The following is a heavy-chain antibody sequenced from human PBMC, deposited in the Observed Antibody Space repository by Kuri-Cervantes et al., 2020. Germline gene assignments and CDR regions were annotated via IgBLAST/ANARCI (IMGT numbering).Heavy chain of an antibody. J-gene: IGHJ4*02. V-gene: IGHV4-31*03. CDR1: GGSISGTYY. Sequence: LRLSCTVSGGSISGTYYWSWIRQHPGKGLEWIGYIYYSGSTYYNPSLKSRVTISVDKSKNQFSLKLSSVTAADTAVYYCARRAGTTVTTQFDYWGQGTLVTVSS. D-gene: IGHD4-17*01. CDR2: IYYSGST. CDR3: ARRAGTTVTTQFDY.